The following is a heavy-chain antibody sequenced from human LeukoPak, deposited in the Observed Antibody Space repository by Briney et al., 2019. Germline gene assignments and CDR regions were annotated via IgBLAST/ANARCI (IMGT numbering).Heavy chain of an antibody. J-gene: IGHJ4*02. D-gene: IGHD6-13*01. CDR3: AKGGRGSSSSWELYY. CDR1: GFTFSSNA. V-gene: IGHV3-23*01. Sequence: GGSLRLSCAASGFTFSSNAMSWVRQAPGKGLEWVSAISASGGNAYYTGSVKGRFTISRDNSQNTLYLQMNSLTAEDTAVYYCAKGGRGSSSSWELYYWGQGTLVTVSS. CDR2: ISASGGNA.